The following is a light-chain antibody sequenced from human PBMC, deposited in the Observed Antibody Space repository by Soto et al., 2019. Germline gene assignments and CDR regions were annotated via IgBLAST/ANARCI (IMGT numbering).Light chain of an antibody. V-gene: IGKV1-39*01. CDR3: QQSNSAPLT. Sequence: DIQMTQAPSSLSASVGDRVTITCRASQSVTIYLNWYQQKPGKAPKLLIYAASSLQSGVPSRFSGSGSGTDFTLTISSLQPEDSAIYFCQQSNSAPLTFGGGTKVEIK. J-gene: IGKJ4*01. CDR2: AAS. CDR1: QSVTIY.